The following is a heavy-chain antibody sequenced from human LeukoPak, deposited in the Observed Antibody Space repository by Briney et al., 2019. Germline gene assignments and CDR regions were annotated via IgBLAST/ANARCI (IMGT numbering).Heavy chain of an antibody. V-gene: IGHV1-69*01. Sequence: SVKVSYKASGGTFSSYAISWVRQAPGQGLEWMGGIIPIFGTANYAQKFKGRVTITADESTSTAYMELSSLRSEDTAVYYCARSTMIVVVSHFDYWGQGTLVTVSS. D-gene: IGHD3-22*01. CDR1: GGTFSSYA. CDR3: ARSTMIVVVSHFDY. J-gene: IGHJ4*02. CDR2: IIPIFGTA.